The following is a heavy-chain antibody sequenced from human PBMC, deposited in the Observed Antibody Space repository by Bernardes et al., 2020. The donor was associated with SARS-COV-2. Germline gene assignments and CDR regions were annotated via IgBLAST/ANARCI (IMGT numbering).Heavy chain of an antibody. CDR3: AAGPNWFDH. CDR2: IDVYGGGT. Sequence: KDYCKASGLTFTSSAVQWVRQARGQRLEWIGWIDVYGGGTNYAHGFRERVTITWDMSTRTGYMDLRSLRSEDTAVYYCAAGPNWFDHWGQGSLFTDS. J-gene: IGHJ5*02. CDR1: GLTFTSSA. V-gene: IGHV1-58*01.